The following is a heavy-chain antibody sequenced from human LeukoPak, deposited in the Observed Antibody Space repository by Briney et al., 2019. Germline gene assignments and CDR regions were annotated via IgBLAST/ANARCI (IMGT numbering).Heavy chain of an antibody. CDR2: INYSGTT. Sequence: PSETLPLTCSVSGPSIGSFYWSWIRQPPGRGLEWVGSINYSGTTNYNPSLKSRVTMSIDTSKNQVSLKLNSVTAADTAVYYCARDPIHRDDYNAEWGQGVLVSVSS. D-gene: IGHD5-24*01. CDR1: GPSIGSFY. CDR3: ARDPIHRDDYNAE. J-gene: IGHJ4*02. V-gene: IGHV4-59*01.